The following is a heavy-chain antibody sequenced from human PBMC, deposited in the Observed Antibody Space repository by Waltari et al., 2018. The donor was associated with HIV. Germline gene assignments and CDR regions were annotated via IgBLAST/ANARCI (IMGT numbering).Heavy chain of an antibody. CDR3: ATEETYASGTYFDY. V-gene: IGHV3-15*01. D-gene: IGHD3-10*01. Sequence: EGELVESGGDLVQPGGWLGLPCSASLFPLRGALMTLVRQGPGKGLEWVANIRSRADGGTTDYAAVVKGRFTVSRDDSNSTLYLQMNSLKTGDTGVYYCATEETYASGTYFDYWGQGTLVTVSS. J-gene: IGHJ4*02. CDR2: IRSRADGGTT. CDR1: LFPLRGAL.